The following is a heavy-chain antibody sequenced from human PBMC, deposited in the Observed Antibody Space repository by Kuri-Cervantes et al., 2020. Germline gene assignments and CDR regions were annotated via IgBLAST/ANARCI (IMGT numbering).Heavy chain of an antibody. J-gene: IGHJ3*01. CDR1: GYSFTSYW. CDR3: ASRSSGWYDAFDV. D-gene: IGHD6-19*01. CDR2: IYPGDSDT. V-gene: IGHV5-51*01. Sequence: GESLKISCKGSGYSFTSYWIGWVRQMPGKGLEWMGIIYPGDSDTRYSPSFQGQVTISADKSVSTAYLQWSSLKASDTAMYYCASRSSGWYDAFDVWGQGTMVTVSS.